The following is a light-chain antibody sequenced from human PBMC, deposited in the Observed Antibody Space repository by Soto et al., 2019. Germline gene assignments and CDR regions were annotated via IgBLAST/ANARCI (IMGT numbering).Light chain of an antibody. CDR2: DAS. CDR3: QQLSIFPLT. J-gene: IGKJ4*01. V-gene: IGKV3-11*01. Sequence: EIVLTQSPATLSLSPGERATLSCRASQSVSSYLAWYQQKPGQAPRLLIYDASNRATGIPARFSGSGSGTDFTLTISSLEPEDFAVYYCQQLSIFPLTFGGGTQVEIK. CDR1: QSVSSY.